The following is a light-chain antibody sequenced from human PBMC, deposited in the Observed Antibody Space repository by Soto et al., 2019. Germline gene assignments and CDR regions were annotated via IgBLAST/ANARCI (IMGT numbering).Light chain of an antibody. Sequence: QSALTQPRSVSGYPGQSVTIACTGTSSDVGRYDYVSWYQQHPREAPKLAVYDVTKRPLGVPDRFSGSKSGNTASLTISWLQAEDEADYYCCSYAGIYSYVFGTGTKLTVL. CDR1: SSDVGRYDY. J-gene: IGLJ1*01. V-gene: IGLV2-11*01. CDR3: CSYAGIYSYV. CDR2: DVT.